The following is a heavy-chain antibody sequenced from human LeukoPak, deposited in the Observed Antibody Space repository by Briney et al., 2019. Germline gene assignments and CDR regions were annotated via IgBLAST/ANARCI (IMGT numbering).Heavy chain of an antibody. Sequence: SETLSLTCTVSGGSISGYFWTWIRQPAGKGLEWIGRMYSTGSNNYNPSLKSRVTMSVDTSKNQFSLKLSSVTAADTAVYYCARGQYHLLYWYFDLWGRGTLVTVSS. J-gene: IGHJ2*01. V-gene: IGHV4-4*07. CDR1: GGSISGYF. CDR2: MYSTGSN. CDR3: ARGQYHLLYWYFDL. D-gene: IGHD2-2*01.